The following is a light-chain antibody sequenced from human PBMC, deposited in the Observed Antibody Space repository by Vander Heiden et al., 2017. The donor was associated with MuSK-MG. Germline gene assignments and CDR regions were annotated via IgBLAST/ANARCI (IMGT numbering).Light chain of an antibody. CDR1: SLRSYY. J-gene: IGLJ1*01. Sequence: SSELTQDPAVSVALGQTVRITCQGDSLRSYYASWYQQKPGQAPILVIFGKNNRPSGIPDRFSGSSSGNTASLTITGAQAEDEADYFCTSRDSNNKHYVFGTGTKVTVL. V-gene: IGLV3-19*01. CDR2: GKN. CDR3: TSRDSNNKHYV.